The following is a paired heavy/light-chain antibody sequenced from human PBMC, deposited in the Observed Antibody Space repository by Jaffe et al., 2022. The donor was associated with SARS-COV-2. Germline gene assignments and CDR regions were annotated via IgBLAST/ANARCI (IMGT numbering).Light chain of an antibody. J-gene: IGKJ1*01. CDR3: QHYDTFPAWT. Sequence: DIQMTQSPSTLSASVGDRVTITCRASQSVSYWLAWFQQKPGKAPKLLIYMASTLHRGVPSRFSGGGSGTEFTLTISSLQPDDFATYYCQHYDTFPAWTFGQGTKVEV. CDR1: QSVSYW. CDR2: MAS. V-gene: IGKV1-5*03.
Heavy chain of an antibody. CDR1: GFTLWNYW. CDR2: IDQNESEK. Sequence: EVQLVESGGALAQPGGSLRLSCAASGFTLWNYWMTWVRQAPGKGLEWVANIDQNESEKYYVGSVKGRFTVSRDNAKNSLYLQMNSLRVEDTAVYFCARVVGGYTYGYPDYWGQGTLVTVSS. D-gene: IGHD5-18*01. CDR3: ARVVGGYTYGYPDY. V-gene: IGHV3-7*01. J-gene: IGHJ4*02.